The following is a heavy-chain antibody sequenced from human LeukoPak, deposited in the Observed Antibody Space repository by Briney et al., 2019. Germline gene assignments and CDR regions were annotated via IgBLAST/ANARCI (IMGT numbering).Heavy chain of an antibody. Sequence: GGSLRLSCAASGFTFSDYYMSWIRQAPGKGLEWVSYISSSSSYANYADSVKGRFTISRDNAKNSLYLQMNSLRAEDTAVYYCARVRRDTAMVKDYWGQGTLVTVSS. J-gene: IGHJ4*02. CDR3: ARVRRDTAMVKDY. CDR1: GFTFSDYY. V-gene: IGHV3-11*06. CDR2: ISSSSSYA. D-gene: IGHD5-18*01.